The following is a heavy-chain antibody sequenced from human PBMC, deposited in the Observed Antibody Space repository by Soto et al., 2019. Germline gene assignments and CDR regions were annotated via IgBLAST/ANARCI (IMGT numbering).Heavy chain of an antibody. V-gene: IGHV4-31*03. CDR1: GGSISSDDYY. CDR2: IHYSGST. J-gene: IGHJ4*02. D-gene: IGHD2-21*02. Sequence: QVQLQESGPGLVKPSQTLSLTCTVSGGSISSDDYYWSWIRHHPGKGLEWIGYIHYSGSTYYNPSLKSRVSTSLDTSKNQCAVELSSVTATDTAVYYCARENLGYCGSGCYSSPFDHCGQGALVIVSS. CDR3: ARENLGYCGSGCYSSPFDH.